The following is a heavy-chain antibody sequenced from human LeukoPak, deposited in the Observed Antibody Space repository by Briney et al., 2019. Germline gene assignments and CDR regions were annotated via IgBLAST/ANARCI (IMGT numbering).Heavy chain of an antibody. Sequence: GRSLRLSCAASGFTFSIYAVHWVRQAPGKGLEWVAVISYDGSNKYYADSVKGRFTISRDNSKDTLYLQMNSLRAEDTAVYYCAREHQVGATRFDYWGQGTLVTVSS. CDR1: GFTFSIYA. J-gene: IGHJ4*02. V-gene: IGHV3-30*04. CDR3: AREHQVGATRFDY. D-gene: IGHD1-26*01. CDR2: ISYDGSNK.